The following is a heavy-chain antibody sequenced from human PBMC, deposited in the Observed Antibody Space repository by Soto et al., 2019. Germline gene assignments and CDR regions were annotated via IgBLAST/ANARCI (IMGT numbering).Heavy chain of an antibody. Sequence: SVKVSCKASGGTFSSYAISWVRQAPGQGLEWMGGIIPIFGTANYAQKFQGRVTISADESTSTAYMELSSLRSEDTAVYYCAREMTYCSSTSCRLFDYWGQGALVTVSS. CDR3: AREMTYCSSTSCRLFDY. D-gene: IGHD2-2*01. CDR2: IIPIFGTA. J-gene: IGHJ4*02. CDR1: GGTFSSYA. V-gene: IGHV1-69*13.